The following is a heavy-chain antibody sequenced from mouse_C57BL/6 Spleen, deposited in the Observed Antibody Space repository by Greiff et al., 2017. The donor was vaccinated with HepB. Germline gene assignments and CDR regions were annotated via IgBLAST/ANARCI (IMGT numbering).Heavy chain of an antibody. CDR2: INPYNGGT. Sequence: EVQLQQSGPVLVKPGASVKMSCKASGYTFTDYYMNWVKQSHGKSLEWIGVINPYNGGTSYNQKFKGKATLTVDKSSSTAYMELNSLTSEDSAVYYCARKGMVTKGYYFDYWGQGTTLTVSS. J-gene: IGHJ2*01. CDR1: GYTFTDYY. V-gene: IGHV1-19*01. CDR3: ARKGMVTKGYYFDY. D-gene: IGHD2-2*01.